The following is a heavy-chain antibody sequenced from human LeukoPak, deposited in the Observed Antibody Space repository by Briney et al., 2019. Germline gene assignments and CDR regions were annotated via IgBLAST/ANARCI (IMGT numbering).Heavy chain of an antibody. CDR2: ISAYNGNT. CDR1: GCTFTSYA. CDR3: ARRMLGGYDAFDV. D-gene: IGHD5-12*01. V-gene: IGHV1-18*01. Sequence: GASVKVSCKASGCTFTSYAITWVRQAPGQGLEWMGWISAYNGNTNYAQKLQGRVTMTTDTSTRTAYVELRSLRSDDTAVYYCARRMLGGYDAFDVWGQGTMVTVSS. J-gene: IGHJ3*01.